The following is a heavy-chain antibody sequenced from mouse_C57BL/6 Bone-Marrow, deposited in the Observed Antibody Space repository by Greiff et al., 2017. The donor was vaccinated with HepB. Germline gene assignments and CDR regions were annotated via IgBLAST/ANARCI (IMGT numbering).Heavy chain of an antibody. J-gene: IGHJ3*01. CDR3: ARWGIYYDYDWFAY. D-gene: IGHD2-4*01. V-gene: IGHV1-52*01. Sequence: VQLQQPGAELVRPGSSVKLSCKASGYTFTSYWMHWVKQRPIQGLEWIGNIDPSDSETHYNQKFKDKATLTVDKSSSTAYMQLSSLTSEDSAVYYCARWGIYYDYDWFAYWGQGTLVTVSA. CDR1: GYTFTSYW. CDR2: IDPSDSET.